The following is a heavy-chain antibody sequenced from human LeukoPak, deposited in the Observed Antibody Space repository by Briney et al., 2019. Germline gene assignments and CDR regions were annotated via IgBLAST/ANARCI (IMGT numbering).Heavy chain of an antibody. Sequence: ASVKVSCKASGYTVTTYRITWVRQAPGQGLEWMGWYSGFNDDTNYAQKFQGRLIMPTDKSTSTAYLELRSLPPDDTAVYYCARLSYEGEGQWGQGTVVIVPS. CDR3: ARLSYEGEGQ. J-gene: IGHJ1*01. V-gene: IGHV1-18*01. CDR1: GYTVTTYR. D-gene: IGHD3-16*01. CDR2: YSGFNDDT.